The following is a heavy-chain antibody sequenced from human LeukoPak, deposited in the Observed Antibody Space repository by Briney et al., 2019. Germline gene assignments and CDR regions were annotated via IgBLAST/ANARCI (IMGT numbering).Heavy chain of an antibody. D-gene: IGHD2-2*01. CDR1: GFTFSGHW. V-gene: IGHV3-23*01. Sequence: GSLRLSFAASGFTFSGHWMNWVRQAPGKGLEWVSRIRGSDGKTFYADSVKGRFTISRDNSKNTLYLQMNSLRAEDTALYYCAKKGCSTSGCPAYFDYWGQGTLVTVSS. J-gene: IGHJ4*02. CDR3: AKKGCSTSGCPAYFDY. CDR2: IRGSDGKT.